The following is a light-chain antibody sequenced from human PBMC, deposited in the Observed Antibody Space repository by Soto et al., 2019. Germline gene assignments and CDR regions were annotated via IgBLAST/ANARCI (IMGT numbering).Light chain of an antibody. J-gene: IGKJ2*01. CDR2: GAA. CDR1: QSVSSSY. V-gene: IGKV3-20*01. CDR3: QHYGNSPPFT. Sequence: EIVLTQSPGTLSLSPGERATLSCRASQSVSSSYLAWYQQKPGQAPRLLIYGAASRATGIPDRFSGSGSGTDFTLTISILAPEDFAVYFCQHYGNSPPFTFGQGTKVEIK.